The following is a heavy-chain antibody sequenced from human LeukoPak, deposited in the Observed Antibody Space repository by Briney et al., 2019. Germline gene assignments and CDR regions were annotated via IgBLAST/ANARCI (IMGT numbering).Heavy chain of an antibody. CDR1: GYTFTSYG. J-gene: IGHJ6*02. CDR2: ISAYNGNT. Sequence: ASVKVSCKASGYTFTSYGISWVRQAPGQGLEWMGWISAYNGNTNYAQKPQGRVTMTTDTSTSTAYMELRSLRSDDTAVYYCARVVSGYDPEHYYYYGMDVWGQGTTVTVSS. V-gene: IGHV1-18*01. D-gene: IGHD5-12*01. CDR3: ARVVSGYDPEHYYYYGMDV.